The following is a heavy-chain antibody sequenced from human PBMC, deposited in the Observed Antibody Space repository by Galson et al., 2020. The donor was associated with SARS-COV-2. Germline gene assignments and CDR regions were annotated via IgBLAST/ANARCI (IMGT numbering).Heavy chain of an antibody. Sequence: ASVKVSCKTSGYTFTNYDINWVRQATGQGLEWVGWMNPNSGNTGSAQKFQGRVTMTRDISIRTAYMELSSLRSDDTAVYYCARVNGDPDYWGQGILVTVSS. J-gene: IGHJ4*02. D-gene: IGHD4-17*01. V-gene: IGHV1-8*01. CDR1: GYTFTNYD. CDR3: ARVNGDPDY. CDR2: MNPNSGNT.